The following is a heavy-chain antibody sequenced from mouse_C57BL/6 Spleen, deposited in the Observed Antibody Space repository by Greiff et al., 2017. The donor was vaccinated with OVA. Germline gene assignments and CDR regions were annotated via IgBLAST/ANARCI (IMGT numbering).Heavy chain of an antibody. V-gene: IGHV1-82*01. CDR3: ARSGDYDGYFDV. D-gene: IGHD2-4*01. CDR1: GYAFSSSW. J-gene: IGHJ1*03. CDR2: IYPGDGDT. Sequence: VQRVESGPELVKPGASVKISCKASGYAFSSSWMNWVKQRPGKGLEWIGRIYPGDGDTNYNGKFKGKATLTADKSSSTAYMQLSSLTSEDSAVYFCARSGDYDGYFDVWGTGTTVTVSS.